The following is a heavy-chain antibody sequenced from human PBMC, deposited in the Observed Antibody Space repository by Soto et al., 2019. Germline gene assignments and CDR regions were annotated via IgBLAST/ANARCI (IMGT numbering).Heavy chain of an antibody. V-gene: IGHV1-69*13. CDR1: GGTFSSYA. CDR2: INPILGTA. J-gene: IGHJ4*02. Sequence: GASVKVSCKASGGTFSSYAISWVRQAPGQGLEWMGGINPILGTANYAQKFQGRVTITADASTSTAYMELSSLRSEDTAVYYCAGGRSSPLAGCLVYWGQGTLVTVSS. D-gene: IGHD6-13*01. CDR3: AGGRSSPLAGCLVY.